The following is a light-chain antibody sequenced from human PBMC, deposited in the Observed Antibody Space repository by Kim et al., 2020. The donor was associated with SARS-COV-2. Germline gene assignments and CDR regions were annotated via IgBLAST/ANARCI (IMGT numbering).Light chain of an antibody. CDR1: SSDVGGYNY. Sequence: QSALTQPPSASGSPGQSVTISCTGTSSDVGGYNYVSWYQQHSGKAPKLMIYEVSKGPSGVPDRFSGSKSGNSASLTVSGLQAEDEADYYCSSYAGNRVVFGGGTQLTVL. CDR2: EVS. J-gene: IGLJ2*01. V-gene: IGLV2-8*01. CDR3: SSYAGNRVV.